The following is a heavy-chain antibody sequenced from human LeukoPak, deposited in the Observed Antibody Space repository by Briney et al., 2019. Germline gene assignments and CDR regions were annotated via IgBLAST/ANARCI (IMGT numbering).Heavy chain of an antibody. V-gene: IGHV3-21*01. CDR1: GFTFSSYS. Sequence: GGSLRLSCAASGFTFSSYSMNWVRQAPGKGLEWVSSISSSSYIYYADSVKGRFTISRDNAKNSLYLQMNSLRAEDTAVYYCAREGGSLYFDSWGQGALVTVSS. CDR2: ISSSSYI. J-gene: IGHJ4*02. CDR3: AREGGSLYFDS. D-gene: IGHD1-26*01.